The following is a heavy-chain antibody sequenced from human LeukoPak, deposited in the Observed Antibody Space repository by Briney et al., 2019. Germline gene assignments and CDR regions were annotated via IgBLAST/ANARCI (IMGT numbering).Heavy chain of an antibody. V-gene: IGHV4-34*01. J-gene: IGHJ3*02. D-gene: IGHD3-3*01. Sequence: SETLSLTCAVYGGSFSGYYWSWIRQPPGKGLEWIGEINHSGSTNYNPSLKSRVTISVDTSKNQFPLKLSSVTAADTAVYYCARARYDFWSAVGAFDIWGQGTMVTVSS. CDR2: INHSGST. CDR3: ARARYDFWSAVGAFDI. CDR1: GGSFSGYY.